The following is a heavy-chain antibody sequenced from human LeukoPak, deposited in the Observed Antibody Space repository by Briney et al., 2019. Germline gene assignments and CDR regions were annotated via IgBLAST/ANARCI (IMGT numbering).Heavy chain of an antibody. CDR1: GFTVSSNY. V-gene: IGHV3-53*01. CDR3: ARAIQQTTILWWWYAFDI. CDR2: MYSGGSR. Sequence: GGSLRLSCAASGFTVSSNYMSWVRQAPGKGLEWVSVMYSGGSRYYGDSVKGRFTISRDSSRNTVYLQMNSLRAEDTAVYFCARAIQQTTILWWWYAFDIWGQGTMVTVSS. D-gene: IGHD2-21*01. J-gene: IGHJ3*02.